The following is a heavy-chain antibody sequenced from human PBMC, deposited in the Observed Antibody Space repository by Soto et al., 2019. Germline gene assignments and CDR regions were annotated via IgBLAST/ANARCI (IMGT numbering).Heavy chain of an antibody. CDR1: GFTFSNYA. CDR3: ARESSSGWYGNYYYYYGMDV. J-gene: IGHJ6*02. D-gene: IGHD6-19*01. CDR2: ISTLSAI. Sequence: GGSLRLSCAASGFTFSNYAMNWVRQTPGKGLEWISYISTLSAIDYADSVKGRFTISRDNAKNSLYLQMNSLRDEDTAVYYCARESSSGWYGNYYYYYGMDVWGQGTTVTVSS. V-gene: IGHV3-48*02.